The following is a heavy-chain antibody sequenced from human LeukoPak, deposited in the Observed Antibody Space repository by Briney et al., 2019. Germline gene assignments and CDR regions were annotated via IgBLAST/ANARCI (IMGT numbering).Heavy chain of an antibody. V-gene: IGHV4-39*07. CDR3: ASRITMIVVVSPRAFDI. CDR1: GGSISSYY. Sequence: PSETLSLTCTVSGGSISSYYWSWIRQPPGKGLEWIGSIYYSGSTYYNPSLKSRVTISVDTSKNQFSLKLSSVTAADTAVYYCASRITMIVVVSPRAFDIWGQGTMVTVSS. CDR2: IYYSGST. J-gene: IGHJ3*02. D-gene: IGHD3-22*01.